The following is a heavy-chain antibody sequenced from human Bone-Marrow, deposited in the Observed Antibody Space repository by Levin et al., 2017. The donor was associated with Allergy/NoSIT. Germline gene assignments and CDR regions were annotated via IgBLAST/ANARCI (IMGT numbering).Heavy chain of an antibody. CDR3: ARGDRLVVVAATYYYYGMDV. CDR2: INHSGST. D-gene: IGHD2-15*01. V-gene: IGHV4-34*01. CDR1: GGSFSGYY. Sequence: SQTLSLTCAVYGGSFSGYYWSWIRQPPGKGLEWIGEINHSGSTNYNPSLKSRVTISVDTSKNQFSLKLSSVTAADTAVYYCARGDRLVVVAATYYYYGMDVWGQGTTVTVSS. J-gene: IGHJ6*02.